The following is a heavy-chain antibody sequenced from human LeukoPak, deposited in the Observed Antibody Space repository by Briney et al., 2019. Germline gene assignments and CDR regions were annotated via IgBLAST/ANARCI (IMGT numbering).Heavy chain of an antibody. V-gene: IGHV5-10-1*01. J-gene: IGHJ6*02. CDR1: GYTFTSYW. Sequence: PGGSLRLSCTGSGYTFTSYWMSWVRQMPGKGLEWMGRIDRGDSYTNYGPSVQGHFTISTDKSITTAYLQWSSLKASDTAMYYCARQSYYGSGRGYGMDVWGQGATVTVSS. D-gene: IGHD3-10*01. CDR3: ARQSYYGSGRGYGMDV. CDR2: IDRGDSYT.